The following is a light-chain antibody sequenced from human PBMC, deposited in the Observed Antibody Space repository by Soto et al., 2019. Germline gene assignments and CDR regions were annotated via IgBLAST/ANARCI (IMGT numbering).Light chain of an antibody. CDR3: QQYGRSPLT. J-gene: IGKJ3*01. CDR1: QSVSNNF. CDR2: DAS. Sequence: TQSPGTLSLSPGERGTLSCRASQSVSNNFLAWYQQKPGQAPRLLIYDASTRATGIPDGFSGSGSGTDFTLTISRLEPEDFAVYYCQQYGRSPLTFGPGT. V-gene: IGKV3-20*01.